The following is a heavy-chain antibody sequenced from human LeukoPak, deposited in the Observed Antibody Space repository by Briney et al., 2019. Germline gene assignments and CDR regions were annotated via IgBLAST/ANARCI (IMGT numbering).Heavy chain of an antibody. CDR3: ASEQTTSGGRRLDY. CDR1: GGSITDSF. CDR2: IYSSGIT. J-gene: IGHJ4*02. Sequence: SETLSLTCTVSGGSITDSFWTWIRQPAGKGLEWIGRIYSSGITNCSPSLKSRVTMSVDTSKNQFSLNLTSVTAADTAVYFCASEQTTSGGRRLDYWGQGTLVIVSS. V-gene: IGHV4-4*07. D-gene: IGHD1-26*01.